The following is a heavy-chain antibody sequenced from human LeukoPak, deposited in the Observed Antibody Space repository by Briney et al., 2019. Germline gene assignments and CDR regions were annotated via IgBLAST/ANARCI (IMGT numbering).Heavy chain of an antibody. D-gene: IGHD1-26*01. CDR2: INPNSGGT. CDR3: ARSGSYYLSGTDY. V-gene: IGHV1-2*02. CDR1: GYTFTGYY. J-gene: IGHJ4*02. Sequence: GGSVQFSCKASGYTFTGYYMHWVRPAPGQGLEWMGWINPNSGGTNYAQKFQGRVTMTRDTSISTAYMELSRLRSDDTAVYYCARSGSYYLSGTDYWGQGTLVTVSS.